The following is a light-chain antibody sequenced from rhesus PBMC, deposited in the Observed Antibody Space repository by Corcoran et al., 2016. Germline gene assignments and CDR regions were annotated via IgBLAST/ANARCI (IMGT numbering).Light chain of an antibody. V-gene: IGKV1-25*01. CDR1: QGITND. Sequence: DIQMTQSPSSLSASVGDRVTITCRASQGITNDLAWYRHKPGETPKLVIYEASSLQSGIPSRFSGSGSGTDFTITISSLQPEDFATYYCQHYYNIPLTFGGGTKVEIK. J-gene: IGKJ4*01. CDR3: QHYYNIPLT. CDR2: EAS.